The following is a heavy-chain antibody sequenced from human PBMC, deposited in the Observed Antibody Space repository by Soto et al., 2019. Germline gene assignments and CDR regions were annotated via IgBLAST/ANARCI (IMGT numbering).Heavy chain of an antibody. V-gene: IGHV1-18*01. CDR3: AREPGFDSRSYYFDN. Sequence: QVQLLQSAAEVKKPGASVKVPCKTSGYIFSEYGISWVRQAPGQGREWMGWISGYNGKTIYPQSLQGRVTVTTDTSTTTVYMELRSLRTDDTAVYYCAREPGFDSRSYYFDNWGQGTLLTVSS. D-gene: IGHD3-22*01. CDR2: ISGYNGKT. J-gene: IGHJ4*02. CDR1: GYIFSEYG.